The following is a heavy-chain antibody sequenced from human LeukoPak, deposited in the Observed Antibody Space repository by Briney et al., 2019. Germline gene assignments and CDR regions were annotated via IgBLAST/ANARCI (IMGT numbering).Heavy chain of an antibody. V-gene: IGHV4-59*01. CDR3: ARDPRIAVAGLFDY. CDR1: GGSISSYY. Sequence: PSETLSLTCTVSGGSISSYYWSWIRQPPGKGLEWIGYIYYSGSTNYNPSLKSRVTISVDTSKNQFSLKLSSVTAADTAVYYCARDPRIAVAGLFDYWGQGTLVTVSS. CDR2: IYYSGST. J-gene: IGHJ4*02. D-gene: IGHD6-19*01.